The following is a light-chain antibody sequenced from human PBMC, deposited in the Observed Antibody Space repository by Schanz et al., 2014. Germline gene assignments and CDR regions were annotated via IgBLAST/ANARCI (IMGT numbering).Light chain of an antibody. Sequence: EIVLTQSPGTLSLSPGERATLSCKASQSISGYDLAWYQQKPGQAPRLLIYGAFDRATGIPDRFSGSGSGTVFTLTISRLEPEDFAVYYCQQYGSSPLFGQGTKLEIK. V-gene: IGKV3-20*01. CDR3: QQYGSSPL. CDR1: QSISGYD. J-gene: IGKJ2*01. CDR2: GAF.